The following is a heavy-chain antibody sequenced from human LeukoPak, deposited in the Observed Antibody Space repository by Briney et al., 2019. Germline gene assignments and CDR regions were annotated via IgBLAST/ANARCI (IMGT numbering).Heavy chain of an antibody. Sequence: TGGSLRLSCAASGFTFSSYSMNWVRQAPGKGLEWVSSISSSSSYIYYADSVKGRFTISRDNAKNSLYLQMNSLRAEDTAVYYCAREVNYSGRGPSGYMDVWGKGTTVTVSS. CDR3: AREVNYSGRGPSGYMDV. D-gene: IGHD3-10*01. CDR1: GFTFSSYS. CDR2: ISSSSSYI. V-gene: IGHV3-21*01. J-gene: IGHJ6*03.